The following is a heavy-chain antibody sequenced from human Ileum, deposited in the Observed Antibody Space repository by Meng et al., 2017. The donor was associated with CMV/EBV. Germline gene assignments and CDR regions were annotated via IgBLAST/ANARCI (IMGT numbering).Heavy chain of an antibody. D-gene: IGHD3-3*01. CDR1: GFTFSNYA. CDR3: AKEYPYEFWSVLPSDGMDV. J-gene: IGHJ6*02. V-gene: IGHV3-23*01. Sequence: GESLKISCAASGFTFSNYAMTWVRQAPGKGLEWVAAISGSGGRSNYADSVKGRFTISRDNSNNTLFVQMNSLRAEDTAIYYCAKEYPYEFWSVLPSDGMDVWGQGNMVTVSS. CDR2: ISGSGGRS.